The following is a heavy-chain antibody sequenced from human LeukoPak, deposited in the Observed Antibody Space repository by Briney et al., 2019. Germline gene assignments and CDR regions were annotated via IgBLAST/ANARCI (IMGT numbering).Heavy chain of an antibody. J-gene: IGHJ4*02. Sequence: SETLSLTCTVSGGSVSSYYWSWIRQPAGKGLEWIGRIYTSGSTNYNPSLKSRVTMSVDTSKNQFSLKLSSVTAADTAVYYCAIGWLVRGGYYFDYWGQGTLVTVYS. CDR1: GGSVSSYY. CDR3: AIGWLVRGGYYFDY. V-gene: IGHV4-4*07. CDR2: IYTSGST. D-gene: IGHD6-19*01.